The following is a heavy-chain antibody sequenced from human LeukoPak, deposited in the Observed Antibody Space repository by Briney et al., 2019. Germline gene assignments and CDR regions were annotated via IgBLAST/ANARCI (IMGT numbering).Heavy chain of an antibody. CDR2: ISYDGSNK. D-gene: IGHD4-17*01. CDR3: AKDREHDYGDYVEARFDY. J-gene: IGHJ4*02. V-gene: IGHV3-30-3*01. CDR1: GFTFSSYA. Sequence: GGSLRLSCAASGFTFSSYAMHWVRQAPGKGLEWVAVISYDGSNKYYADSVKGRFTISRDNSKNTLYLQMNSLRAEDTAVYYCAKDREHDYGDYVEARFDYWGQGTLVTVSS.